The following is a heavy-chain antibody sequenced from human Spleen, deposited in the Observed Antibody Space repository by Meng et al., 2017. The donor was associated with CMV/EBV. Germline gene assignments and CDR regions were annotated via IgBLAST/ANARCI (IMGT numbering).Heavy chain of an antibody. Sequence: GGSLRLSCAASGFTFSSYAMSWVRQAPGKGLEWVSVIYSGDSSTYYADSVKGRFTISRDNSKNTLYLQMNSLRAEDTAVYYCAKNPGYYDSTPFDYWGQGTLVTVSS. CDR2: IYSGDSST. J-gene: IGHJ4*02. CDR1: GFTFSSYA. CDR3: AKNPGYYDSTPFDY. V-gene: IGHV3-23*03. D-gene: IGHD3-22*01.